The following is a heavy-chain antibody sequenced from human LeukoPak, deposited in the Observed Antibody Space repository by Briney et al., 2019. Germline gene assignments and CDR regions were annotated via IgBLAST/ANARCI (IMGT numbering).Heavy chain of an antibody. CDR3: ARDPYYYDSGSFAAFDI. CDR2: ISNSGSTI. Sequence: GGSLRFSCAASGFTFNRYTMNWVRQAPGKGLEWVSYISNSGSTIYYADSVKGRFTISRDNAKNSLYLQMNSLRAEDTAVYYCARDPYYYDSGSFAAFDIWGQGTMVTVSS. J-gene: IGHJ3*02. D-gene: IGHD3-10*01. CDR1: GFTFNRYT. V-gene: IGHV3-48*04.